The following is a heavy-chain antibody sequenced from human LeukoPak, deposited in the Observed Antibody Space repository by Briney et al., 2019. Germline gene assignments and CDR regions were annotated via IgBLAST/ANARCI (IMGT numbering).Heavy chain of an antibody. V-gene: IGHV3-33*01. J-gene: IGHJ4*02. CDR1: GFTFSSYG. Sequence: GGSLRLSCAASGFTFSSYGMHWVRQAPGKGLEWVAVIWYDGSNKYYADSVKGRFTISRDNSKNTLYLQVNSLRAEDTAVYYCVPTKAEVDYWGQGTLVTVSS. CDR2: IWYDGSNK. CDR3: VPTKAEVDY. D-gene: IGHD2-2*01.